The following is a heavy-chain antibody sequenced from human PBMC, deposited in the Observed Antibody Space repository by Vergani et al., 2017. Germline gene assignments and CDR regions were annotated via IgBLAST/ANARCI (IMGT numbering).Heavy chain of an antibody. CDR3: AKGQQLVRALLDY. J-gene: IGHJ4*02. V-gene: IGHV3-30*18. CDR2: ISYDGSNK. Sequence: QVQLVESGGGVVQPGRSLRLSCAASGFTFSSYGMHWVRQAPGKGLEWVAVISYDGSNKYYADSVKGRFTISRDNSKNTLYLQMNSLRAEDTAVYYCAKGQQLVRALLDYWGQGTLVTVSS. D-gene: IGHD6-13*01. CDR1: GFTFSSYG.